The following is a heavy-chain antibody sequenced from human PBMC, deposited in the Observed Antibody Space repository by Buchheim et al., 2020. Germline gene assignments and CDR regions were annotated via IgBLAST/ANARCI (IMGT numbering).Heavy chain of an antibody. Sequence: EVQLVESGGDLVQPGGSLRVSCAASGFSFSNYAMSWVRQAPGEGLEWISTFSGTQDNIYYAESIKGRFTISRDNSKTTMYLQMNSLRAEDTAVYYCAKSLYGYGGDAWDFWGQGTL. CDR3: AKSLYGYGGDAWDF. CDR1: GFSFSNYA. V-gene: IGHV3-23*04. D-gene: IGHD2-21*02. CDR2: FSGTQDNI. J-gene: IGHJ4*02.